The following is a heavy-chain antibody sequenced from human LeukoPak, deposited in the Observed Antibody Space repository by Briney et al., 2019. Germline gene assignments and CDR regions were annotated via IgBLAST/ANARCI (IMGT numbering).Heavy chain of an antibody. V-gene: IGHV3-7*01. CDR3: ARDKGTMTGIAVAGILDY. CDR1: GFTFSSFW. CDR2: IKHDGSQK. Sequence: GGSLRLSCAASGFTFSSFWMSWVRQAPGKGLEWVADIKHDGSQKYYVDSVKGRFTISRDNAKNLLYLQMNSLRAEDTAVYYCARDKGTMTGIAVAGILDYWGQGTLVTVSS. D-gene: IGHD6-19*01. J-gene: IGHJ4*02.